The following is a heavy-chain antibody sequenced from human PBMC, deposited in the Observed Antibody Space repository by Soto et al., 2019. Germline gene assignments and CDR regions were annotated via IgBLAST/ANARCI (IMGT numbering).Heavy chain of an antibody. CDR3: ARDIDFAY. D-gene: IGHD3-10*01. V-gene: IGHV6-1*01. J-gene: IGHJ4*01. CDR1: GDSVSSNSAC. Sequence: TLSLTCAISGDSVSSNSACWNWIRQSPSRGLEWLGRTYYRSEWFNEYAVSVKSRITINPDTSRNQISLQLNSVTPEDTTIYYCARDIDFAYWGRGTQVTVSS. CDR2: TYYRSEWFN.